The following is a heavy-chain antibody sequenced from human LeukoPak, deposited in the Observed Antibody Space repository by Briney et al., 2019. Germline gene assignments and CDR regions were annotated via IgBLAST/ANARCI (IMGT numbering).Heavy chain of an antibody. D-gene: IGHD3-22*01. J-gene: IGHJ5*02. V-gene: IGHV3-48*02. CDR2: IRSSSSPI. CDR1: GFSFSSST. CDR3: ARGTMMVGP. Sequence: PGGSLRLSCAASGFSFSSSTMNWVRQAPGKGLEWVSYIRSSSSPIYYAESVKGRFTISRDNAKNSLYLQMNSLRDEDTAVYYCARGTMMVGPWGQGTLVTVSS.